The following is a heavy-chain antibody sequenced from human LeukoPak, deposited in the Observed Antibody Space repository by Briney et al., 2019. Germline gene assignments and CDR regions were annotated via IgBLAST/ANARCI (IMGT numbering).Heavy chain of an antibody. CDR2: IRHDGSIK. CDR1: GFIFSTYG. J-gene: IGHJ4*02. CDR3: AKDSLADIDY. V-gene: IGHV3-30*02. Sequence: GGSLRLSCAASGFIFSTYGMYWVRQAPGKGLEWVAFIRHDGSIKNYADSVKGRPTISRDNSKNTLYLQMNSLRAEDTAVYYCAKDSLADIDYWGQGTLVTVSS. D-gene: IGHD3-16*01.